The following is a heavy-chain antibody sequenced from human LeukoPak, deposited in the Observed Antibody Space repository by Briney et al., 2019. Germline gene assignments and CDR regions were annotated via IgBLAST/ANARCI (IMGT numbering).Heavy chain of an antibody. CDR1: GYTFTSYA. CDR2: INAGNGNT. J-gene: IGHJ6*03. D-gene: IGHD3-9*01. CDR3: ATRTLGDFDWLSHDYYYYYMDV. Sequence: GASVKVSCKASGYTFTSYAMHWVRQAPGQRLEWMGWINAGNGNTKYSQEFQGRVTITRDTSASTAYMELSSLRSEDMAVYYCATRTLGDFDWLSHDYYYYYMDVWGKGTTVTISS. V-gene: IGHV1-3*03.